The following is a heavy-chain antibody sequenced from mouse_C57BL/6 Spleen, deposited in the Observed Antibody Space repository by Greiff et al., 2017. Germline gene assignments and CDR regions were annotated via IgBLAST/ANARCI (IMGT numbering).Heavy chain of an antibody. CDR2: IWRGGST. D-gene: IGHD2-3*01. Sequence: VMLVESGPGLVQPSQSLSITCTVSGFSLTSYGVHWVRQSPGKGLEWLGVIWRGGSTDYNAAFMSRLSITKDNSKSQVFFKMNSLQADDTAIYYCAKVYDGYYDWYFDVWGTGTTVTVSS. CDR3: AKVYDGYYDWYFDV. CDR1: GFSLTSYG. J-gene: IGHJ1*03. V-gene: IGHV2-5*01.